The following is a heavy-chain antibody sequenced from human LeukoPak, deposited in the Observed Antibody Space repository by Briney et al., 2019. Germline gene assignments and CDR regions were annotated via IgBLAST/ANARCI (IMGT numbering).Heavy chain of an antibody. CDR2: INWNGGST. CDR3: ARDLRHPDAFDI. D-gene: IGHD6-25*01. V-gene: IGHV3-20*04. Sequence: PGGSLRLPCAASGFTFDDYGMSWVRQAPGKGLEWVSGINWNGGSTGYADSVKGRFTISRDNAKNSLYLQMNSLRAEDTASYYCARDLRHPDAFDIWGQGTMVTVSS. CDR1: GFTFDDYG. J-gene: IGHJ3*02.